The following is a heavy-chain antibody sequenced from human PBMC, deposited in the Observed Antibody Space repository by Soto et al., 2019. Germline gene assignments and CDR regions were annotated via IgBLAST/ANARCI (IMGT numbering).Heavy chain of an antibody. Sequence: GASVKVSCKASGGTFSSYAISWVRQAPGQGLEWMGGIIPIFGTANYAQKFQGRVTITADESTSTAYMELSSLRSEDTAVYYCARAPALNYYDSSGYVPYYFDYWGQGTLVTVSS. CDR3: ARAPALNYYDSSGYVPYYFDY. CDR1: GGTFSSYA. D-gene: IGHD3-22*01. CDR2: IIPIFGTA. V-gene: IGHV1-69*13. J-gene: IGHJ4*02.